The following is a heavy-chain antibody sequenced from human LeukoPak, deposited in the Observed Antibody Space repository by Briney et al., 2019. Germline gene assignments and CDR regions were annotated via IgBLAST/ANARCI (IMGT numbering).Heavy chain of an antibody. Sequence: SETLSLTCTVSGGSISDSYFWGWIRQPPGKGLEWIATIYYSGSTYYNPSLKSRVTISVDTSKNHFSLKLSSVTAADTAVYYCARLVGIAAHHFDYWGQGTLVTVSS. V-gene: IGHV4-39*02. CDR2: IYYSGST. D-gene: IGHD6-25*01. CDR1: GGSISDSYF. J-gene: IGHJ4*02. CDR3: ARLVGIAAHHFDY.